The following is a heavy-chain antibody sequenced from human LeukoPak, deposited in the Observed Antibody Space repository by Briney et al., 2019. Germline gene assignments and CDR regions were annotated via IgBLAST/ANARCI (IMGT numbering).Heavy chain of an antibody. CDR2: INPNSGGT. J-gene: IGHJ4*02. D-gene: IGHD3-9*01. CDR1: GYTFTGYY. V-gene: IGHV1-2*02. Sequence: ASVKVSCKTSGYTFTGYYMHWVRQAPGQGLEWMGWINPNSGGTNYAQKFQGRVTMTRDTSISTAYMELSRLRFDDTAVYYCARSPDILTGEKFDYWGQGTLVTVSS. CDR3: ARSPDILTGEKFDY.